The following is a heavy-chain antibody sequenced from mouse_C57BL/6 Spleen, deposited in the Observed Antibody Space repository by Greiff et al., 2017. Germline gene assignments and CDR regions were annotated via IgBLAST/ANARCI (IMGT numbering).Heavy chain of an antibody. CDR2: IYPGSGNT. Sequence: QVQLQQSGAELVRPGASVKLSCKASGYTFTDYYINWVKQRPGQGLEWIARIYPGSGNTYYNEKFKGKATLTAEKSSSTAYMQLSSLTSEDSAVYFCARNWDVNAMDYWGQGTSVTVSS. V-gene: IGHV1-76*01. CDR3: ARNWDVNAMDY. CDR1: GYTFTDYY. D-gene: IGHD4-1*01. J-gene: IGHJ4*01.